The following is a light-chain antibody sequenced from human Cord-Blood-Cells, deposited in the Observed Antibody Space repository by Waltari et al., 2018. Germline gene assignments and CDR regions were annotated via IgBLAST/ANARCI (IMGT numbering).Light chain of an antibody. Sequence: EIVLTQSPATLSLSPGERATLSCRASQSVSSYLAWYQQKPGQAPRLLIYDASNRATGIPARFSGSGSGTDFTLTISGLEPEDFAVYYCQQRSNWPPYTFGQGTTLEIK. CDR2: DAS. V-gene: IGKV3-11*01. CDR3: QQRSNWPPYT. J-gene: IGKJ2*01. CDR1: QSVSSY.